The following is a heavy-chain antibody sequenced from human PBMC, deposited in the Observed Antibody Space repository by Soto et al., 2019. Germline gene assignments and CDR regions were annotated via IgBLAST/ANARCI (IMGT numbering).Heavy chain of an antibody. CDR2: IIPIFGTA. Sequence: QVQLVQSGAEVKKPGSSVKVSCKASGGTFSSYAISWVRQAPGQGLEWMGGIIPIFGTANYAQKFQGRVKITADESTSTAYMELSSLRSEDTAVYYCARGGFAVVVTENWFDPWGQGTLVTVSS. D-gene: IGHD2-21*02. V-gene: IGHV1-69*12. J-gene: IGHJ5*02. CDR1: GGTFSSYA. CDR3: ARGGFAVVVTENWFDP.